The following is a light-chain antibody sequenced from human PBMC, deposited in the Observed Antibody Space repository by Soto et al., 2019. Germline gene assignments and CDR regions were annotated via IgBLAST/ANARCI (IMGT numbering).Light chain of an antibody. J-gene: IGLJ1*01. Sequence: QSVLTQPPSASGTPGQRVTISCSGSSSNIGSNYVYWYQQLPGTAPKLLLYRNKQRHSGVPDRFSGSKSGTSAPLAISGLRSEDEADYYCPAWDDSLSGYVFGTGTKLTVL. CDR2: RNK. CDR3: PAWDDSLSGYV. CDR1: SSNIGSNY. V-gene: IGLV1-47*01.